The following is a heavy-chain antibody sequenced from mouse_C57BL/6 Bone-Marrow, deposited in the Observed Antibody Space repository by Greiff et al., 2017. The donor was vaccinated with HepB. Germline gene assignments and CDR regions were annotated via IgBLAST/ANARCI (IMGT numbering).Heavy chain of an antibody. Sequence: VKLQESGAELARPGASVKLSCKASGYTFTSYGISWVKQRTGQGLEWIGEIYPRSGNTYYNEKFKGKATLTADKSSSTAYMELRSLTSEDSAVYFCARGKLRYFDVWGTGTTVTVSS. V-gene: IGHV1-81*01. J-gene: IGHJ1*03. CDR3: ARGKLRYFDV. CDR2: IYPRSGNT. CDR1: GYTFTSYG.